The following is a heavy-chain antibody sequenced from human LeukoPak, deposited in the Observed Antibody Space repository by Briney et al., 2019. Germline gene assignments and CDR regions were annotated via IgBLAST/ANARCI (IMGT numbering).Heavy chain of an antibody. V-gene: IGHV4-4*07. J-gene: IGHJ4*02. CDR3: ARGLMTYYYGSSASRPRLNYYFDC. Sequence: SETLSLTCTVSGGPTSSDYWNWIRQPAGKGLEWSGRIDTCGSTNYNPSLNSRVTMSIDTSKTQSSLRLSSVTAADTALYYCARGLMTYYYGSSASRPRLNYYFDCWGQGILVTVSS. D-gene: IGHD3-22*01. CDR2: IDTCGST. CDR1: GGPTSSDY.